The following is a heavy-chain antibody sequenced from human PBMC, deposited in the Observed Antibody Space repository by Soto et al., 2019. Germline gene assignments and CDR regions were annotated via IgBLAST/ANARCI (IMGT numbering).Heavy chain of an antibody. D-gene: IGHD3-22*01. J-gene: IGHJ5*02. V-gene: IGHV1-8*01. CDR2: MNPNSGNT. CDR1: GYTFTSYD. Sequence: ASVKVSCKASGYTFTSYDINWVRQATGQGLEWMGWMNPNSGNTGYAQKFQGRVTMTRNTSISTAYMELSSLRSEDTAVYYCARGTPYYYDSSGYHWGQGTLVTVSS. CDR3: ARGTPYYYDSSGYH.